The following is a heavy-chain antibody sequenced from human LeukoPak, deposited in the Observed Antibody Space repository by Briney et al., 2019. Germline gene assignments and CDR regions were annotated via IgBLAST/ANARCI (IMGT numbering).Heavy chain of an antibody. Sequence: PSETLSLTCAVSGASVSSINWWIWVRQPPGKGLEWIGEIHHSGSANYNPPLKSRVTMSVDASKNHISPSLSSATAADTAVYYCASTRRAAVAGRFDSWGQGTLVTVSS. CDR1: GASVSSINW. V-gene: IGHV4-4*02. J-gene: IGHJ4*02. CDR2: IHHSGSA. D-gene: IGHD6-19*01. CDR3: ASTRRAAVAGRFDS.